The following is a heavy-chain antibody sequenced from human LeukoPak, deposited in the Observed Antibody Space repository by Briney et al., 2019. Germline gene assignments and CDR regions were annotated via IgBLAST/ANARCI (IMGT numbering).Heavy chain of an antibody. CDR3: ARILGNTYRFDP. CDR2: INPNSGGT. Sequence: ASVKVSCKASGCTFTGYYMHWVRQAPGQGLEWMGWINPNSGGTNYAQKFQGRVTMTRDTSISTAYMELSRLRSDDTAVYYCARILGNTYRFDPWGQGTLVTVSS. D-gene: IGHD4-23*01. V-gene: IGHV1-2*02. CDR1: GCTFTGYY. J-gene: IGHJ5*02.